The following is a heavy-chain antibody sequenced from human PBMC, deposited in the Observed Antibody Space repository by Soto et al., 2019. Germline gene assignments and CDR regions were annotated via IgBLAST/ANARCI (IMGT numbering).Heavy chain of an antibody. CDR2: ISYDGSNK. D-gene: IGHD6-13*01. J-gene: IGHJ6*02. CDR1: GFTFSSYA. CDR3: ARGERYSSSWFSYYYYGMDV. Sequence: QVQLVESGGGVVQPGRSLRLSCAASGFTFSSYAMHWVRQAPGKGLEWVAVISYDGSNKYYEDSVKGRFTISRDNSKNTLYLQMNSLRAEDTAVYYCARGERYSSSWFSYYYYGMDVWGQGTTVTVSS. V-gene: IGHV3-30-3*01.